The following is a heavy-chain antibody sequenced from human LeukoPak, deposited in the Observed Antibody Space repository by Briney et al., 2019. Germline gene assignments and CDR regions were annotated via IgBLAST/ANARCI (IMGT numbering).Heavy chain of an antibody. CDR2: IYTSGST. D-gene: IGHD2-2*01. J-gene: IGHJ5*02. CDR1: GGSISSGSYY. CDR3: ARDHLLPAAMLGSFDP. Sequence: SQTLSLTCTVSGGSISSGSYYWSWIRQPAGKGLEWIGRIYTSGSTNYNPSLKSRVTISVDTSKNQFSLKLSSVTAADTAVYYCARDHLLPAAMLGSFDPWGQGTLVTVSS. V-gene: IGHV4-61*02.